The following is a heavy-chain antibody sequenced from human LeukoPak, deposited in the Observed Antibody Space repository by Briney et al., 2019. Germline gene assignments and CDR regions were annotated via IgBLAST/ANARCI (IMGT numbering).Heavy chain of an antibody. D-gene: IGHD3/OR15-3a*01. V-gene: IGHV1-18*04. CDR1: GYTFTSYG. J-gene: IGHJ4*02. CDR2: ISANNGDT. CDR3: ARVGDTSYYGF. Sequence: ASVKVSCKATGYTFTSYGISWVRQAPGQGLEWMGWISANNGDTRHAQNLQGRVTMTTDASTSTAYMELRSLRSDDTAVYYCARVGDTSYYGFWGQGTLVTVSS.